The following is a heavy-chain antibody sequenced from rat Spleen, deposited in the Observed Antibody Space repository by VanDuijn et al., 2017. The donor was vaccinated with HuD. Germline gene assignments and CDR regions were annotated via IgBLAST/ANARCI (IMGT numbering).Heavy chain of an antibody. V-gene: IGHV5-25*01. Sequence: EVQLVESGGGLVQPGRSLKLSCAASGFTFSNYDMAWVRQAPTKGLEWVASISPSGGSTYYRDSVKGRFTVSRDNAKSTLYLQMDSLRSEDTATYYCARHSYGYNEYYFDYWGQGVMVTVSS. CDR3: ARHSYGYNEYYFDY. CDR2: ISPSGGST. J-gene: IGHJ2*01. CDR1: GFTFSNYD. D-gene: IGHD1-9*01.